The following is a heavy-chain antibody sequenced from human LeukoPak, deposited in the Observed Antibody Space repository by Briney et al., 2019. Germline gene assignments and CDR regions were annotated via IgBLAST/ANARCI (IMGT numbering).Heavy chain of an antibody. J-gene: IGHJ4*02. V-gene: IGHV4-4*02. CDR3: ARNAYYSADY. CDR1: GGSIGSGYW. CDR2: IHHDGST. D-gene: IGHD2/OR15-2a*01. Sequence: SETLSLTCAVSGGSIGSGYWWSWVRQSPRKGLGWIGEIHHDGSTNYNPSLKSRLTILVDKSRNQFSLMLRSVTAADTAVYYCARNAYYSADYWGQGTLLTVSS.